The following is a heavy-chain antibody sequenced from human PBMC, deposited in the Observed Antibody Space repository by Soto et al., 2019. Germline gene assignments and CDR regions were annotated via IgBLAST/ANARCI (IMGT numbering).Heavy chain of an antibody. J-gene: IGHJ6*02. V-gene: IGHV3-23*01. CDR3: AKDLRKYSSTPGNYGMDV. CDR1: GFTFSSYA. CDR2: ISGSGGST. Sequence: GGSLRLSCAASGFTFSSYAMSWVRQAPGKGLEWVSAISGSGGSTYYADSVKGRFTISRDNSKTTLYLQMNSLRAEATAEYYCAKDLRKYSSTPGNYGMDVLDQGTTVAVSS. D-gene: IGHD6-13*01.